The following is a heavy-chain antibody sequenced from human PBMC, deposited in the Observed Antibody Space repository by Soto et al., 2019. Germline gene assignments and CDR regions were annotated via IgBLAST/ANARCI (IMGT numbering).Heavy chain of an antibody. J-gene: IGHJ4*02. CDR2: ISAYNGNT. V-gene: IGHV1-18*04. CDR3: ARDRRDYDILTGYPAYYFAY. CDR1: GYTFTSYG. D-gene: IGHD3-9*01. Sequence: ASVKVSCKASGYTFTSYGISWVRQAPGQGLEWMGWISAYNGNTNYAQKLQGRVTMTTDTSTSTAYMELRSLRSDDTAVYYCARDRRDYDILTGYPAYYFAYWGQGTLVTVSS.